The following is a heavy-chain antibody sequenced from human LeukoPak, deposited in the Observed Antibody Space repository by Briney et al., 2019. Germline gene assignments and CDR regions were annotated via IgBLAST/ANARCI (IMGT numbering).Heavy chain of an antibody. J-gene: IGHJ3*02. D-gene: IGHD6-13*01. Sequence: GASVKVSCKASGYTFTGYYMHWVRQAPGQGLEWMGWINPNSGGTNYAQKFQGRVTMTRDTSISTAYMELSRLRSDDTAVYYCARLSSSWTGAFDSWGQGTMVTVSS. CDR3: ARLSSSWTGAFDS. CDR1: GYTFTGYY. V-gene: IGHV1-2*02. CDR2: INPNSGGT.